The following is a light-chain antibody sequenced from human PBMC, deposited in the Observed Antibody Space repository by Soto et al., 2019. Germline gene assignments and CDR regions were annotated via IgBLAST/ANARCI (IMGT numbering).Light chain of an antibody. CDR1: QSVLVTPDNKNN. J-gene: IGKJ4*01. V-gene: IGKV4-1*01. Sequence: DIVMTQSPDSLAVSLGERATINCKSSQSVLVTPDNKNNLAWYQQKPGQPPRLLIYWAFFRESGVPDRFSGSGSGPDVTLTISNLRAEDVAVYYCQQYFSAPLTFGGGTKVEIK. CDR2: WAF. CDR3: QQYFSAPLT.